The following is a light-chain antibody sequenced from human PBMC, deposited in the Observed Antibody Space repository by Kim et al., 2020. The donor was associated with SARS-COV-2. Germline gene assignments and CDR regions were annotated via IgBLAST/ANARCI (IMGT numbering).Light chain of an antibody. Sequence: VALGQTVRITCKGASLRTYFTTWFQQKPGQAPIVVFYGKNNRPSGIPDRFSGSSSGNTASLTITATQAGDEADYYCNSRDNNDNVLFGGGTQLTVL. CDR1: SLRTYF. CDR3: NSRDNNDNVL. CDR2: GKN. V-gene: IGLV3-19*01. J-gene: IGLJ2*01.